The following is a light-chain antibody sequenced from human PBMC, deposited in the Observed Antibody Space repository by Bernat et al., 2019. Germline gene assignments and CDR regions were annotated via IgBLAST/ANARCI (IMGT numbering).Light chain of an antibody. Sequence: EVIMTQSPATVSVSPGERVTLSCRASQRISSNLAWYQQKPGQAPRLLIHDASARSTDIPARFSGCGSGTEFTLTISSLQSEDFAVYYCQKYNNWPRLTFGGGTKVEI. CDR1: QRISSN. V-gene: IGKV3-15*01. CDR3: QKYNNWPRLT. J-gene: IGKJ4*01. CDR2: DAS.